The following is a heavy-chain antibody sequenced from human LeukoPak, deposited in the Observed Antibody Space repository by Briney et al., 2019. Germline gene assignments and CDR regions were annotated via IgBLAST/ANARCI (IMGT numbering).Heavy chain of an antibody. J-gene: IGHJ4*02. V-gene: IGHV4-61*01. CDR1: GGSVSSGNYY. D-gene: IGHD3-22*01. CDR3: ARGPQYYYDSSGPFGY. Sequence: PSETLSLTCTVSGGSVSSGNYYWSWIRQPPGKGLEWIGYIYYSGSTNYNPSLKSRVTMSVDTSKNQFSLKLSSVTAADTAVYYCARGPQYYYDSSGPFGYWGQGTLVTVSS. CDR2: IYYSGST.